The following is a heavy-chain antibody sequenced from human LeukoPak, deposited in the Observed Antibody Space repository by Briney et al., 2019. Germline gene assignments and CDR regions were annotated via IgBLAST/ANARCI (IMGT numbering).Heavy chain of an antibody. Sequence: KSSETLSLTCAVSGGSISSSNWWSWVRQPPGKGLEWIGEIYHSGSTNYNPPLKSRVTISVDKSKNQFSLKLSSVTAADTAVYYCAGAVAGTSYLDYWGQGTLVTVSS. D-gene: IGHD6-19*01. J-gene: IGHJ4*02. V-gene: IGHV4-4*02. CDR1: GGSISSSNW. CDR3: AGAVAGTSYLDY. CDR2: IYHSGST.